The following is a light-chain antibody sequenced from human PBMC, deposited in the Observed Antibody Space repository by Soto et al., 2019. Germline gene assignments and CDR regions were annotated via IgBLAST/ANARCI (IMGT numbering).Light chain of an antibody. CDR1: HTISSSY. CDR2: GIS. J-gene: IGKJ1*01. V-gene: IGKV3-20*01. CDR3: QQYVTSSPRT. Sequence: EIVLTQSPGTLSLSPGERATLSCRASHTISSSYLAWYQQKPGQAPRLLMYGISRRATGIPDRFSGSGSGTDFTHTITRLEPEDFSVYYCQQYVTSSPRTFGQGTKVEFK.